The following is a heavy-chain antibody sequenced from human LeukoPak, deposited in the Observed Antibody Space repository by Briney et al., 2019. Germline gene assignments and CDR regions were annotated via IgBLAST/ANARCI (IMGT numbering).Heavy chain of an antibody. V-gene: IGHV3-7*01. CDR1: GFTFRNYV. CDR2: VKHDGSEK. J-gene: IGHJ4*02. Sequence: GGSLGLSCAASGFTFRNYVIHWVRQAPGKGLEWVANVKHDGSEKSYVDSVKGRLTISRDNAKNSLYLQMNSLRAEDTAVYYCARGGATQYNYWGQGTLVTVSS. CDR3: ARGGATQYNY. D-gene: IGHD3-10*01.